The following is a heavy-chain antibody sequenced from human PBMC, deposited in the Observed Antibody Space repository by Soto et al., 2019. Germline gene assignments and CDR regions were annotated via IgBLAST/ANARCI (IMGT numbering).Heavy chain of an antibody. D-gene: IGHD1-26*01. V-gene: IGHV1-18*04. Sequence: QVQLVQSGAEVKKPGASVKVSCKASGYSFTTYDISWVRQAPGQGLEWMGWISAYNGNTNYAQKLQGRVTMTTETSTTTAYRELRSLSPDNTPVYSCARALQAGGGGDLLLNWFDPWGQGTLVTVSS. CDR3: ARALQAGGGGDLLLNWFDP. J-gene: IGHJ5*02. CDR2: ISAYNGNT. CDR1: GYSFTTYD.